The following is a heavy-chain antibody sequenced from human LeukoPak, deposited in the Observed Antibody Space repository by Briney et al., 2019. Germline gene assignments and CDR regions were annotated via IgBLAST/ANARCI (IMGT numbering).Heavy chain of an antibody. D-gene: IGHD5-18*01. CDR1: GYTFTGYH. Sequence: ASVKVSCKASGYTFTGYHISWVRQAPGHGLEWMGWVSAYNGNTDYDQRFQDRVTMTTDTSTSTACMELRSLRSDDTAVYYCARDLDTPSPFYGMDVWGQGTTVTVSS. V-gene: IGHV1-18*04. CDR3: ARDLDTPSPFYGMDV. J-gene: IGHJ6*02. CDR2: VSAYNGNT.